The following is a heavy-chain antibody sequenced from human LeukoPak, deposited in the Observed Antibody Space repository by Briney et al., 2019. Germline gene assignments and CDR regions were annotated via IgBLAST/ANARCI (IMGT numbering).Heavy chain of an antibody. CDR3: ARGGFLEWLEPYYFDY. Sequence: SETLSLTCAVSGGSISSSNWWSWVRQPPGKGLEWIGEIYHSGSTNYNPSLKSRVTMSVDKSKNQFSLKLSSVTAADTAVYYCARGGFLEWLEPYYFDYWGQGTLVTVSS. CDR2: IYHSGST. J-gene: IGHJ4*02. V-gene: IGHV4-4*02. D-gene: IGHD3-3*01. CDR1: GGSISSSNW.